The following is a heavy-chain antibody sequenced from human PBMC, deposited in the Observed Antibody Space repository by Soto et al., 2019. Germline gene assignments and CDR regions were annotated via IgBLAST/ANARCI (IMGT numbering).Heavy chain of an antibody. CDR1: GGSISSSSYY. V-gene: IGHV4-39*01. Sequence: ASETLSLTCTVSGGSISSSSYYWGWIRQPPGKGLEWIGSIYYSGSTYYNPSLKSRVTISVDTSKYQFSLKLSSVTAADTAVYYCARHTPAISISDHWGQGTLVTVSS. CDR3: ARHTPAISISDH. CDR2: IYYSGST. J-gene: IGHJ4*02. D-gene: IGHD2-15*01.